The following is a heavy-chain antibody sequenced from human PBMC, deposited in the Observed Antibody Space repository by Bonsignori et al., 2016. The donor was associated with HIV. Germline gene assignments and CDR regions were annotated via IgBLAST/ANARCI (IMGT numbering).Heavy chain of an antibody. V-gene: IGHV2-26*02. CDR3: ARTFFALYCSSTSCYRAHPIDY. Sequence: WIRQPPGKALEWLAHIFSNDEKSYSTSLKSRLTISKDTSKSQVVLTMTNMDPVDTATYYCARTFFALYCSSTSCYRAHPIDYWGQGTLVTVSS. CDR2: IFSNDEK. J-gene: IGHJ4*02. D-gene: IGHD2-2*02.